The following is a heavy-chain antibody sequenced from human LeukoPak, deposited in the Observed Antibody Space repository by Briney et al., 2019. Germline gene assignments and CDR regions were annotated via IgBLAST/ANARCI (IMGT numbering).Heavy chain of an antibody. CDR2: ISSSGSSI. CDR3: ARDPYSGNSDSDYFDY. Sequence: PGGSLSLSCAASGFTFSSYELNWVRQAPGKGLEWVSYISSSGSSINYADSVKGRFTTSRDNAKNSLYLQMNSLRAEDTAVYYCARDPYSGNSDSDYFDYWGQGTLVTVSS. D-gene: IGHD4-23*01. J-gene: IGHJ4*02. CDR1: GFTFSSYE. V-gene: IGHV3-48*03.